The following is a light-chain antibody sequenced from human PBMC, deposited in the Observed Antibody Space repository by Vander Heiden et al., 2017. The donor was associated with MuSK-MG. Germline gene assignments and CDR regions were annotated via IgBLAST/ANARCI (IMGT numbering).Light chain of an antibody. CDR1: TGAVTSGHY. Sequence: QAVVTQEPPLTLSPGGTVTLTCGSSTGAVTSGHYPYWFQQKPAQAPRTLMYDTSNKHSWTPARFYGSLLAGNAAPNLSGAQPEDEAEDYCLLSYSGARVFGGGTKLTVL. V-gene: IGLV7-46*01. J-gene: IGLJ3*02. CDR3: LLSYSGARV. CDR2: DTS.